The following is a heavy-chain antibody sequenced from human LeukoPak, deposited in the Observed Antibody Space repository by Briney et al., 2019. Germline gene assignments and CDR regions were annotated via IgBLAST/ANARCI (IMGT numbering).Heavy chain of an antibody. D-gene: IGHD3-22*01. CDR2: ISAYNGNT. CDR1: GYTFTSYG. V-gene: IGHV1-18*01. J-gene: IGHJ6*02. CDR3: ARDNYDSSGYPSRDYYYYGMDV. Sequence: ASVKVSCKASGYTFTSYGISWVRQAPGQGLEWMGWISAYNGNTNYAQKLQGRVTMTTDTSTSTAYMELRSLRSDDTAVYYCARDNYDSSGYPSRDYYYYGMDVWGQGTTVTVSS.